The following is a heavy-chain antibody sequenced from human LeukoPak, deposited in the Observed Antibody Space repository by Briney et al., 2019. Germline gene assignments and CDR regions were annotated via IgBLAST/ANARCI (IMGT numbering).Heavy chain of an antibody. CDR1: GFTFDDYA. CDR3: AKADYESIVGATLDY. Sequence: GGSLRLSCAASGFTFDDYAMHWVRQAPGKGLEWVSGISWNSGSIGYADSVKGRFTISRDNAKNSLYLQMNSLRAEDTALYYCAKADYESIVGATLDYWGQGTLVTVSS. CDR2: ISWNSGSI. V-gene: IGHV3-9*01. D-gene: IGHD1-26*01. J-gene: IGHJ4*02.